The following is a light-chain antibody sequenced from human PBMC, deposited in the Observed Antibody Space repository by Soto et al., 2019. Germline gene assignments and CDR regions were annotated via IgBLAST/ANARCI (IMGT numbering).Light chain of an antibody. CDR1: SSNIGAGYD. Sequence: QSVLTQPPSVSGAPGQRVTISCTGSSSNIGAGYDVHWYQQLPGTAPKLLIYGNSNRPTGVPDRFSGSKSGTSASLAITGLQAEDEAEYDCQSYDSSRSGSGVFGGGTKLTVL. V-gene: IGLV1-40*01. J-gene: IGLJ2*01. CDR2: GNS. CDR3: QSYDSSRSGSGV.